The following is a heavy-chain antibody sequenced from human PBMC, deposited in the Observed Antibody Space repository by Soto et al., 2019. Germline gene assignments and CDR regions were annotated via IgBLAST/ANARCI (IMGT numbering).Heavy chain of an antibody. J-gene: IGHJ3*02. CDR3: AKCPRYCSGGSCYSGAFDI. CDR1: GFTFSNYA. CDR2: ISGSGGST. Sequence: PGGSLRLSCAASGFTFSNYAMSWVRRAPGKGLEWVSAISGSGGSTYYADSVKGRFTISRDNSKNTLYLQMNSLRAEDTAVYYCAKCPRYCSGGSCYSGAFDIWGQGTMVTVSS. D-gene: IGHD2-15*01. V-gene: IGHV3-23*01.